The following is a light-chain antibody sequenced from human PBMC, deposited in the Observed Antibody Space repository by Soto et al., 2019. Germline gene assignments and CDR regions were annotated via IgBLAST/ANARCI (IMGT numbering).Light chain of an antibody. CDR3: QQYNNWPRT. Sequence: EVGVSQSAATLSLSTGERATLFCRASQSVSSNLAWYQQKPGQAPRPLIYGASTRATGIPDRFSGSGSGTEFTLTISSLQSEDFALYYCQQYNNWPRTFAQGTKV. CDR1: QSVSSN. J-gene: IGKJ1*01. CDR2: GAS. V-gene: IGKV3-15*01.